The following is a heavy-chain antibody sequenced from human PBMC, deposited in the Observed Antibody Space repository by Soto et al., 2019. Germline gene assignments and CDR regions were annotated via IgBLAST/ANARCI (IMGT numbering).Heavy chain of an antibody. D-gene: IGHD6-13*01. CDR3: AKNRYSSSWYGNWFDP. Sequence: PSETLSLTCTVSGGSISSGGYYWSWIRQHPGKGLEWIGYIYYSGSTYYNPSLKSRVTISVDTSKNQFSLKLSSVTAADTAVYYCAKNRYSSSWYGNWFDPWGQGTLVTVSS. J-gene: IGHJ5*02. CDR1: GGSISSGGYY. CDR2: IYYSGST. V-gene: IGHV4-31*03.